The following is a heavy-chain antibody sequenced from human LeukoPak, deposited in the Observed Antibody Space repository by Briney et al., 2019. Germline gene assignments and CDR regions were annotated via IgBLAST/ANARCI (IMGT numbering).Heavy chain of an antibody. CDR2: ISSSSSPI. Sequence: GGSLRLSCAASGFTFSSYSMNWVRQAPGKGLEWVSYISSSSSPIYHADSVKGRFTISRDNAKNSLYLQMSSLRAEDTAVYYCARGTGFDYWGPGTLVTVSS. D-gene: IGHD3/OR15-3a*01. J-gene: IGHJ4*02. CDR3: ARGTGFDY. CDR1: GFTFSSYS. V-gene: IGHV3-48*04.